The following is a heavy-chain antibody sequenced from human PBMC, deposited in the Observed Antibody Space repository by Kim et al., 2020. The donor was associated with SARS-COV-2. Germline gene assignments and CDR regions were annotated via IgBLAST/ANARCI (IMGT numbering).Heavy chain of an antibody. CDR3: AKDIWNGVGVRMVRGVIGVGFDY. CDR2: IYSGGSST. CDR1: GFTFSSYA. V-gene: IGHV3-23*03. J-gene: IGHJ4*02. Sequence: GGSLRLSCAASGFTFSSYAMSWVRQAPGKGLEWVSVIYSGGSSTYYADSVKGRFTISRDNSKNTLYLQMNSLRAEDTAVYYCAKDIWNGVGVRMVRGVIGVGFDYWGQGTLVTVSS. D-gene: IGHD3-10*01.